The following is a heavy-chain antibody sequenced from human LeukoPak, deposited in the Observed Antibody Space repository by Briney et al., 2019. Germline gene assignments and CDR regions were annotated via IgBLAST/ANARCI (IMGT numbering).Heavy chain of an antibody. D-gene: IGHD1-7*01. CDR3: ARSGQGTSPY. V-gene: IGHV3-7*01. CDR1: GFTFSLYW. CDR2: INEDGSEK. J-gene: IGHJ4*02. Sequence: GGSLRLSCAASGFTFSLYWMSWVRQAPGKGVEGVANINEDGSEKYYVDSVKGRFTISRDNAKTPLYLQMNSLRVEDTAVYYCARSGQGTSPYWGQGTLVTVSS.